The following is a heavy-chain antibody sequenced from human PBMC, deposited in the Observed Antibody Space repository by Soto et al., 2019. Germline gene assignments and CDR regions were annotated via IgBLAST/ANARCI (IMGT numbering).Heavy chain of an antibody. CDR1: GYSFTSYW. J-gene: IGHJ4*02. CDR3: ARRLQLWSADYFDY. CDR2: IDPSDSDT. Sequence: GESLKISCKGSGYSFTSYWISWVRQMPGKGLEWMGRIDPSDSDTNYSPSFQGHVTISADKSISTAYLQWSSLKASDTAMYYCARRLQLWSADYFDYWGQGTLVTVSS. V-gene: IGHV5-10-1*01. D-gene: IGHD5-18*01.